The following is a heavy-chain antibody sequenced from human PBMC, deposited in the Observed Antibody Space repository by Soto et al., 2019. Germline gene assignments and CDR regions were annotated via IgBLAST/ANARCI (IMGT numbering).Heavy chain of an antibody. Sequence: QVQLQQWGAGLLKPSETLSLTCAVYGGSFTGYYWTWIRQPPGKGLEWIGEINHSGSTNYNPSLKXXIXMXXDPSKSQFSLKLSSLTAADTAVYYCARGYGSSYYIGGQGTLVTVSS. D-gene: IGHD1-26*01. CDR1: GGSFTGYY. CDR2: INHSGST. CDR3: ARGYGSSYYI. V-gene: IGHV4-34*01. J-gene: IGHJ4*02.